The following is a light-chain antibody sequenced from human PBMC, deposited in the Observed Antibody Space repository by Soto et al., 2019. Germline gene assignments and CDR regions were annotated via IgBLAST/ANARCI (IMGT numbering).Light chain of an antibody. CDR2: DVS. CDR3: SSYTSNTSLV. Sequence: QSVLTQPASVSGSPGQSITISCTGTSSDVGGYNYVSWYQQHPGKAPKLMIYDVSTRPSGVSNRFSASRAGNTASLTISGLQAEDEADYYCSSYTSNTSLVFGTGTKAPS. V-gene: IGLV2-14*01. CDR1: SSDVGGYNY. J-gene: IGLJ1*01.